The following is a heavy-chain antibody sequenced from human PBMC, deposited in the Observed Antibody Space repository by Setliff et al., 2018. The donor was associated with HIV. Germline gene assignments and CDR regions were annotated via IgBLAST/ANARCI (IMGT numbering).Heavy chain of an antibody. J-gene: IGHJ3*02. CDR2: IYHSGST. CDR3: ARPLSTSYNFWGDAFAI. V-gene: IGHV4-34*01. CDR1: GGSFSGYY. D-gene: IGHD3-3*01. Sequence: SETLSLTCAVYGGSFSGYYWAWIRQSPGKGLEWIGTIYHSGSTYYNPSLKSRVTTSVDTSKNQFSLNLSSVTAADTAVYYCARPLSTSYNFWGDAFAIWGQGTVVTVSS.